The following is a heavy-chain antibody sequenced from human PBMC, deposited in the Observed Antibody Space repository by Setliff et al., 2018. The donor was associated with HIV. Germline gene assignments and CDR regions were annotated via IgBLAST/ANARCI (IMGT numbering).Heavy chain of an antibody. D-gene: IGHD3-3*01. CDR2: IRSKDYGGTT. CDR3: TRAYYNFWSGLHKYYYYYMDV. Sequence: GSLRLSCTAFGFTFGDYAMSWVRQAPGRGLEWVGFIRSKDYGGTTQDAASVKGRFFISRDDSKSIAYLQMNSLKTEDTAVYYCTRAYYNFWSGLHKYYYYYMDVWGKGTTVTVSS. V-gene: IGHV3-49*04. J-gene: IGHJ6*03. CDR1: GFTFGDYA.